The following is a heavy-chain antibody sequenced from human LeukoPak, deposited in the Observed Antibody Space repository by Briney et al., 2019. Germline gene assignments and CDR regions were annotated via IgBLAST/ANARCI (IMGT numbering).Heavy chain of an antibody. J-gene: IGHJ4*02. CDR3: TRVFRRDGYNSFDY. CDR1: GFTFGDYE. V-gene: IGHV3-49*04. D-gene: IGHD5-24*01. CDR2: IRRKTSGGTT. Sequence: AGGSLRLSCAASGFTFGDYEMSWVRQAPGKGLEWVSFIRRKTSGGTTESAASVKGRFTISRDDSKSIAYLQLNSLKTEDTAVYYCTRVFRRDGYNSFDYWGQGTLVTVSS.